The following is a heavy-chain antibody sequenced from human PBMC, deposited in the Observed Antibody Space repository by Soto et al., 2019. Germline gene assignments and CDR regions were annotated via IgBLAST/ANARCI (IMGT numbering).Heavy chain of an antibody. J-gene: IGHJ6*02. CDR2: FYYSGST. CDR1: GDSISTNSYS. Sequence: SETLSLTCTVSGDSISTNSYSWGWIRQPPGQGLEWIGLFYYSGSTHYNPSLKSRVTISIDTSKNQFSLKLSSVTAADTAVYYCARHNGPLYVGYYYDMDVWGQGTTVTVSS. D-gene: IGHD3-16*01. V-gene: IGHV4-39*01. CDR3: ARHNGPLYVGYYYDMDV.